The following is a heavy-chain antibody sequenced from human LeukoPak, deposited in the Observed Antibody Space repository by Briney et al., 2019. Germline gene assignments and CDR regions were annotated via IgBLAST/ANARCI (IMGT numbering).Heavy chain of an antibody. CDR2: ISVYNGNT. D-gene: IGHD3-16*01. V-gene: IGHV1-18*01. Sequence: ASVKVSCKASGYTFNNYDISWVRQAPGQGLEWMGWISVYNGNTNYAQKLQGRVTMTTDTSTSTAYMRLRSLTSDDTAVYYCAREGDTSRGDAFDVWGQGTMVTVSS. CDR3: AREGDTSRGDAFDV. J-gene: IGHJ3*01. CDR1: GYTFNNYD.